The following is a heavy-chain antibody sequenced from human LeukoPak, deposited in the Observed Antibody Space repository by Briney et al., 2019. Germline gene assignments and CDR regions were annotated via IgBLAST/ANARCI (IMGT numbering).Heavy chain of an antibody. J-gene: IGHJ4*02. CDR2: INPNSGGT. CDR3: ARGGQYYYDSSGYYYNDY. D-gene: IGHD3-22*01. V-gene: IGHV1-2*02. Sequence: GASVKVSCKASGYTFTGYYMHWVRQAPGQGLEWMGWINPNSGGTNYAQKFQGRVTMTRDTSISTAYMELSGLRSDDTAVYYCARGGQYYYDSSGYYYNDYWGQGTLVTVSS. CDR1: GYTFTGYY.